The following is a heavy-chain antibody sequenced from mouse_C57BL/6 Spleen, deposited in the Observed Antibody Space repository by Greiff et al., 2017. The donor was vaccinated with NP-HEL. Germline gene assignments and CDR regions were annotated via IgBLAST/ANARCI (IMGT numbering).Heavy chain of an antibody. CDR3: ARMGGYGGFAY. Sequence: EVHLVESGGGLVKPGGSLKLSCAASGFTFSDYGMHWVRQAPEKGLEWVAYISSGSSTIYYADTVKGRFTISRDNAKNTLFLQVTSLRSEDTAMYYCARMGGYGGFAYWGQGTLVTVSA. D-gene: IGHD2-2*01. V-gene: IGHV5-17*01. CDR1: GFTFSDYG. CDR2: ISSGSSTI. J-gene: IGHJ3*01.